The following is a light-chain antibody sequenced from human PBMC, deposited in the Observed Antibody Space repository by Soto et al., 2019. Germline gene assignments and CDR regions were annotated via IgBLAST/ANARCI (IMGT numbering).Light chain of an antibody. J-gene: IGLJ3*02. CDR2: LNSDGSH. CDR1: SGHSSYA. V-gene: IGLV4-69*01. CDR3: QTWGSGIYWV. Sequence: QSVLTQSPSASASLGASVKLTCTLSSGHSSYAIAWHQQQPEKGPRYLMKLNSDGSHSKGDGIPDRFSGSSSGAERYLTISILQSEDEADYYCQTWGSGIYWVFGGGTKLTVL.